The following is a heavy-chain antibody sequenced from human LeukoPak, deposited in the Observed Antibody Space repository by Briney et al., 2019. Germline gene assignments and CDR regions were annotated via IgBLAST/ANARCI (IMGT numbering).Heavy chain of an antibody. CDR2: IYYSGST. CDR3: ARHAGVTMIVVVTYFDY. CDR1: GGSISSYY. D-gene: IGHD3-22*01. V-gene: IGHV4-39*01. J-gene: IGHJ4*02. Sequence: SETLSLTCTVSGGSISSYYWGWIRQPPGKGLEWIGSIYYSGSTYYNPSLKSRVTISVDTSKNQFSLKLSSVTAADTAVYYCARHAGVTMIVVVTYFDYWGQGTLVTVSS.